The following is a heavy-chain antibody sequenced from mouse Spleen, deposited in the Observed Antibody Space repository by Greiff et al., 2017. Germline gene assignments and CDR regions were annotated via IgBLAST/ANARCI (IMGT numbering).Heavy chain of an antibody. D-gene: IGHD1-1*01. CDR2: INPYNDGT. Sequence: EVKLQESGPELVKPGASVKMSCKASGYTFTSYVMHWVKQKPGQGLEWIGYINPYNDGTKYNEKFKGKATLTSDKSSSTAYMELSSLTSEDSAVYYCARVYYYGSNWYFDVWGAGTTVTVSS. J-gene: IGHJ1*01. CDR3: ARVYYYGSNWYFDV. V-gene: IGHV1-14*01. CDR1: GYTFTSYV.